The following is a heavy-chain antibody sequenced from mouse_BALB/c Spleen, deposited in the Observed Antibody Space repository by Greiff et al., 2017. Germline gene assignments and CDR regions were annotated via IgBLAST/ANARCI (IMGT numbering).Heavy chain of an antibody. D-gene: IGHD2-12*01. CDR2: ISCYNGAT. J-gene: IGHJ1*01. V-gene: IGHV1S34*01. CDR3: AKEDTTHPYWYFDV. CDR1: GYSFTGYY. Sequence: LVKTGASVKISCKASGYSFTGYYMHWVKQSHGKSLEWIGYISCYNGATSYNQKFKGKATFTVDTSSSTAYMQFNSLTSEDSAVYYCAKEDTTHPYWYFDVWGAGTTVTVSS.